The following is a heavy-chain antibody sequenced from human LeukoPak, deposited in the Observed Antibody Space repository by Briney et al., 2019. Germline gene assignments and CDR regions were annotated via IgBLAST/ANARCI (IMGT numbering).Heavy chain of an antibody. CDR2: ISGSGDNT. CDR1: GFTFSSYA. J-gene: IGHJ4*02. Sequence: SGGSLRLSCAASGFTFSSYAMSWVRQAPGKGLEWVLGISGSGDNTYYADSVKGRSTISRDNSKNTLYVQVNSLGTEDTAAHYCAKGSYYDSSGSFYFDYWGQGTLVTVSS. D-gene: IGHD3-22*01. V-gene: IGHV3-23*01. CDR3: AKGSYYDSSGSFYFDY.